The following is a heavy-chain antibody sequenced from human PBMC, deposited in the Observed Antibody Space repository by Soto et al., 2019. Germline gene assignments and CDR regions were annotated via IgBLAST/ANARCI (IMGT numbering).Heavy chain of an antibody. D-gene: IGHD2-2*01. J-gene: IGHJ5*02. Sequence: SETLSLTCTVSGGSISNYYWSWIRQPPGKGLEWIGYINHSGSTNYNPSLKSRVTISVDTSKNQFSLKLSSVTAADTAVYYCARGKRGVYCSSTSCYNNWFDPWGQGTRVTVSS. CDR1: GGSISNYY. V-gene: IGHV4-59*12. CDR3: ARGKRGVYCSSTSCYNNWFDP. CDR2: INHSGST.